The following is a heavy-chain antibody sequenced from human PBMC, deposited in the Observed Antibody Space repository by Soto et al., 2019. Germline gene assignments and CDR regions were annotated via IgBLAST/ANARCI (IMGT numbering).Heavy chain of an antibody. CDR2: IHHSGGT. V-gene: IGHV4-38-2*01. J-gene: IGHJ5*02. CDR1: AYSISSGYQ. Sequence: SETLSLTCAVSAYSISSGYQWGWIRQPPGKGLEWIASIHHSGGTYSNPSLKSRVTISLDTSKNQFSLRLSSVTAADTAVYYCARYGHWFDPWGQGTLVTVSS. CDR3: ARYGHWFDP. D-gene: IGHD4-17*01.